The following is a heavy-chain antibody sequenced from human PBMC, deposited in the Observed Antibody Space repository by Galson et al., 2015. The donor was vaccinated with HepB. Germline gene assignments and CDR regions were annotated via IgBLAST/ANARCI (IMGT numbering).Heavy chain of an antibody. CDR1: GFTFGDYA. D-gene: IGHD3-22*01. J-gene: IGHJ4*02. CDR3: TRERPSYYYDSSGYFFDY. CDR2: IRSKAYGGTT. Sequence: SLRLSCAASGFTFGDYAMSWVRQAPGKGLEWVGFIRSKAYGGTTEYAASVKGRFTISRNDSKSIAYLQMNSLKAEDTAVYYCTRERPSYYYDSSGYFFDYWGQGTLVTVSS. V-gene: IGHV3-49*04.